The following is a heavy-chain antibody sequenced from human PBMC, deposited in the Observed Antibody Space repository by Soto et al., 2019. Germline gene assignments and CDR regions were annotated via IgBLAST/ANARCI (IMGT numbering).Heavy chain of an antibody. J-gene: IGHJ5*02. D-gene: IGHD2-2*01. Sequence: GGSLRLSCAASGFTFSSYWMHWVRQAPGKGLVWVSRINSDGSSTSYADSVKGRFTISRDNAKNTLYLQMNSLRAEDTAVYYCARDKGPIVVVPAAIVVEYNWFDPWGQGTLVTVSS. CDR1: GFTFSSYW. V-gene: IGHV3-74*01. CDR2: INSDGSST. CDR3: ARDKGPIVVVPAAIVVEYNWFDP.